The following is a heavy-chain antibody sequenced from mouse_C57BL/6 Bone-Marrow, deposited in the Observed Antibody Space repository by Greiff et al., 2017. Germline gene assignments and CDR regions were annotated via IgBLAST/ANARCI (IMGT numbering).Heavy chain of an antibody. V-gene: IGHV1-82*01. Sequence: QVQLQQSGPELVKPGASVTISCKASGYAFSSSWMNWVKQRPGKGLEWIGRIYPGDGDTNYNGKFKGKATLTADKSSSTAYMQLSSLTSEDSAVYFCARYYDGYYCDVWGTGTTVTVSA. CDR2: IYPGDGDT. J-gene: IGHJ1*03. CDR1: GYAFSSSW. CDR3: ARYYDGYYCDV. D-gene: IGHD2-3*01.